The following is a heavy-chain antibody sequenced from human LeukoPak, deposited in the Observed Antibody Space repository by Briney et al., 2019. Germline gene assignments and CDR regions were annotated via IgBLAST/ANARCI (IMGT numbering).Heavy chain of an antibody. CDR2: IRNSDGMT. J-gene: IGHJ4*02. CDR1: GFSIYTYT. V-gene: IGHV3-23*01. CDR3: ATYRQVLLPFES. D-gene: IGHD2-8*02. Sequence: GGSLRLSCDASGFSIYTYTMYWVRQAPGQGLEWVSGIRNSDGMTYYADSVRGRFTISTDNSKSTLSLQMNSLRAEDTAIYYCATYRQVLLPFESWGQGTLVTVSS.